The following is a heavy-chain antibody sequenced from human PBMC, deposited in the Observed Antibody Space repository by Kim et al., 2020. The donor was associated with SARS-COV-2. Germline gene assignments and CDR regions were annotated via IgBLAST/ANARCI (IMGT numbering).Heavy chain of an antibody. CDR3: ARDGGITIFVVVNPFYPPCYYGMDV. Sequence: GGSLRLSCAASGFTFSDYYMSWIRQAPGKGLEWVSYISSSGSTIYYADSVKGRFTISRDNAKNSLYLQMNSLRAEDTAVYYCARDGGITIFVVVNPFYPPCYYGMDVWGQGTTVTVSS. J-gene: IGHJ6*02. CDR2: ISSSGSTI. D-gene: IGHD3-3*01. V-gene: IGHV3-11*01. CDR1: GFTFSDYY.